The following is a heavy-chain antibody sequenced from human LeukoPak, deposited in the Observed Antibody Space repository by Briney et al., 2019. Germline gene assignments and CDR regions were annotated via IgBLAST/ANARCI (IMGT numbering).Heavy chain of an antibody. Sequence: GGSLRLSCAASGFTFSSYSMNWVRQAPGKGLEWVSSISSSSSYIYYADSVKGRFTISRDNAKNSLYLQMNSLRAEDTAVYYCARDTQQLEYYFDYWGQGTLVTVSS. D-gene: IGHD6-13*01. CDR1: GFTFSSYS. CDR3: ARDTQQLEYYFDY. CDR2: ISSSSSYI. V-gene: IGHV3-21*01. J-gene: IGHJ4*02.